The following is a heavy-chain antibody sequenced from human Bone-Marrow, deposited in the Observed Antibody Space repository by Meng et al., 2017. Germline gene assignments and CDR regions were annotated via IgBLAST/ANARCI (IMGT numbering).Heavy chain of an antibody. CDR3: ARGPTTMANDFDY. J-gene: IGHJ4*02. V-gene: IGHV4-34*01. D-gene: IGHD4-11*01. Sequence: SETLSLTCAVYGGSFSGYYWSWIRQPPGKGMEWSGEINHSGSTNYNPSLKSRVTISVDTSQNNLSLKLSSVTAADSAVYYCARGPTTMANDFDYWGQGTLVADSS. CDR2: INHSGST. CDR1: GGSFSGYY.